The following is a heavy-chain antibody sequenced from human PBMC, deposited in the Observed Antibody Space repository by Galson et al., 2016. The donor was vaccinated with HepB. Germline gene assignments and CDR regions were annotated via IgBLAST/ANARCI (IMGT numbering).Heavy chain of an antibody. CDR2: IFHSGSV. V-gene: IGHV4-4*02. D-gene: IGHD4-17*01. CDR1: GGSIRSNNW. CDR3: ARLGRDYGVPHRIDF. J-gene: IGHJ4*02. Sequence: LSLTCSVSGGSIRSNNWWSWVRQSPGKGLEWIGEIFHSGSVNYNPSLKSRVTLSVDKSKKQFFLNMTSVTAADTAIYYCARLGRDYGVPHRIDFWGQGTLVTVSS.